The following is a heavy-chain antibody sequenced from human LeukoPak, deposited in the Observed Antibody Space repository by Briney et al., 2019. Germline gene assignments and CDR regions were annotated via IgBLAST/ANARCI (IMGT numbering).Heavy chain of an antibody. J-gene: IGHJ3*02. CDR3: ARHRSGGSQDDAFDI. Sequence: GGSLRLSCASSGFSFRSHGMHWVRQAPGKGLEWVADIKQDGSEKYYVDSVKGRFTISRQNAKNSLFLQMNSLRAEDTAVYYCARHRSGGSQDDAFDIWGQGTMVTVS. CDR1: GFSFRSHG. CDR2: IKQDGSEK. V-gene: IGHV3-7*01. D-gene: IGHD2-15*01.